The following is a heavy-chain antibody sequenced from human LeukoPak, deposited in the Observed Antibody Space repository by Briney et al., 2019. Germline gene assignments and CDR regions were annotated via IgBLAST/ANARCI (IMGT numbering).Heavy chain of an antibody. V-gene: IGHV3-74*01. CDR2: LNSDGSST. D-gene: IGHD3-16*01. CDR1: GFTFSRYW. Sequence: GGSLRLFCAASGFTFSRYWMHWVRQAPGKGLVWVSRLNSDGSSTTYADSVKGRFTISRDNAKNTPYLQMNSLRAEDTAVYYCVRGGGYYFDYWGQGTLVTVSS. J-gene: IGHJ4*02. CDR3: VRGGGYYFDY.